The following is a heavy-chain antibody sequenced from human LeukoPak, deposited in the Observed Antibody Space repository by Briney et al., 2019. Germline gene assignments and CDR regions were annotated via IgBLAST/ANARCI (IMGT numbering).Heavy chain of an antibody. Sequence: SETLSLTCTVSGGSISSSSYYWGWIRQPPGKGLEWIGSIYYSGSTYYNPSLKSRVTISVDTSKNQFSLKLSSVTAADMAVYYCAKVGREYLEWLFMDYWGQGTLVTVSS. D-gene: IGHD3-3*01. CDR2: IYYSGST. V-gene: IGHV4-39*07. CDR3: AKVGREYLEWLFMDY. CDR1: GGSISSSSYY. J-gene: IGHJ4*02.